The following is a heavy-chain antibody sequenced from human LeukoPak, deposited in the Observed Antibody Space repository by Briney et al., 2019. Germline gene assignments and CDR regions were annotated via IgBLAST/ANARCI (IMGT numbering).Heavy chain of an antibody. V-gene: IGHV3-21*01. Sequence: KPGGSLRLSCAASGFTFSSYSMNWVRQAPGKGLEWVSSISSSSSYTYYADSVKGRFTISRDNAKNSLYLQMNSLRAEDTAVYYCASDRIAAAGPNFDYWGQGTLVTVSS. CDR3: ASDRIAAAGPNFDY. D-gene: IGHD6-13*01. CDR2: ISSSSSYT. J-gene: IGHJ4*02. CDR1: GFTFSSYS.